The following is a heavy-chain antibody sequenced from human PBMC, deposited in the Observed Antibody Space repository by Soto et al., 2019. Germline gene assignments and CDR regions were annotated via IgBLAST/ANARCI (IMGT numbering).Heavy chain of an antibody. D-gene: IGHD3-9*01. CDR2: IYNSVST. V-gene: IGHV4-59*01. Sequence: QVQLQESGPGLVKPSETLSLTCTVSGGSISSYYWSWIRQPPGKGLEWIGYIYNSVSTNYNPSLKSLVAISVDTSKNQFSLKLSSVTAADTAVYYCATLSQTGLTGHYYHWGQGTLVTVSS. J-gene: IGHJ4*02. CDR3: ATLSQTGLTGHYYH. CDR1: GGSISSYY.